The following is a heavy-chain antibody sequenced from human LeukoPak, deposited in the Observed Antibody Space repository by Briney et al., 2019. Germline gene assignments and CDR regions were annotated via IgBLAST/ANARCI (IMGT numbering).Heavy chain of an antibody. V-gene: IGHV4-34*01. D-gene: IGHD3-22*01. CDR2: VNHSGST. J-gene: IGHJ4*02. Sequence: SETLSLTCAVYGGSFSGYYWSWIRQPPGKGLEWIGEVNHSGSTNYNPSLKSRVTISVDTSRNQFSLKLSSVTAADTAMYHCARAGDSSGYSDYWGQGTLVTVSS. CDR1: GGSFSGYY. CDR3: ARAGDSSGYSDY.